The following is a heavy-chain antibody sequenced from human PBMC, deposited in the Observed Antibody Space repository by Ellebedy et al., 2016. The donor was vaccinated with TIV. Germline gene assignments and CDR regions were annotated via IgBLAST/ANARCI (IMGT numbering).Heavy chain of an antibody. CDR3: ARGADPSPVTTGGNDY. CDR1: GFTFSSYW. J-gene: IGHJ4*02. Sequence: GESLKISXAASGFTFSSYWMSWVRQAPGKGLEWVANIKQDGSEKYYVDSVKGRFTISRDNAKNSLYLQMNSLRAEDTAVYYCARGADPSPVTTGGNDYWGQGTLVTVSS. D-gene: IGHD4-17*01. V-gene: IGHV3-7*01. CDR2: IKQDGSEK.